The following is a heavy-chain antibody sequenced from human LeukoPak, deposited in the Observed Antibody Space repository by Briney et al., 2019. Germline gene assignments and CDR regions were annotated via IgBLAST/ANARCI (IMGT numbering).Heavy chain of an antibody. V-gene: IGHV4-59*12. D-gene: IGHD3-22*01. J-gene: IGHJ4*02. CDR1: GGSISSYY. Sequence: SETLSLTCTVSGGSISSYYWSWIRQPPGKGLEWIGYIYYSGSTNYNPSLKSRVTISVDTSKNQFSLKLSSVTAADTAVYYCARRARHYYDSSGYLDYWGQGTLVTVSS. CDR3: ARRARHYYDSSGYLDY. CDR2: IYYSGST.